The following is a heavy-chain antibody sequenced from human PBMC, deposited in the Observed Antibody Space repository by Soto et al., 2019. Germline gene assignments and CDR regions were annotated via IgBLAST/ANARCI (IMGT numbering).Heavy chain of an antibody. J-gene: IGHJ5*02. D-gene: IGHD6-13*01. CDR1: GFTFSNYA. V-gene: IGHV3-23*01. Sequence: EVQLLESGGGLVQPGVSLRLSCAASGFTFSNYAMTWVRQAPGKGLEWVSGISGSGSSIYYADSVKGRFTISRDNSKNTLYLQMNSLRAEDTAVYYCAKGGDSSSWKNWFDPWGQGTLVTVSS. CDR2: ISGSGSSI. CDR3: AKGGDSSSWKNWFDP.